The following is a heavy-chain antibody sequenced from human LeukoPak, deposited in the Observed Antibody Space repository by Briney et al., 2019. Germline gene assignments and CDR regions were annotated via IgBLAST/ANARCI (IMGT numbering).Heavy chain of an antibody. Sequence: PGGSLRLSCAASGFTFSSYSMNWVRQAPGKGLEWVSYISSSSSTIYYADSVKGRFTISRDNAKNSLYLQMNSLRDEDTAVYYCXXXXXXXXXXNHDYWYYGMDVWGQGTTVTVSS. J-gene: IGHJ6*02. CDR1: GFTFSSYS. CDR2: ISSSSSTI. V-gene: IGHV3-48*02. D-gene: IGHD5-12*01. CDR3: XXXXXXXXXXNHDYWYYGMDV.